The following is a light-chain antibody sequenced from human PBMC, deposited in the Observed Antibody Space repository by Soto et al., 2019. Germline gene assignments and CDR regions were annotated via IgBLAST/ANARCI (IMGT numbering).Light chain of an antibody. CDR3: SSYTSSTWV. CDR1: SSDVGGYNY. V-gene: IGLV2-14*01. Sequence: QSVLTQPASVSGSPGQSITISCSGTSSDVGGYNYVSWYQQHPGKAPKLMIYDVSNRPSGVSNRFSGSKSGNTASLIISGLQAEDEADYYCSSYTSSTWVFGGGTQLTVL. J-gene: IGLJ3*02. CDR2: DVS.